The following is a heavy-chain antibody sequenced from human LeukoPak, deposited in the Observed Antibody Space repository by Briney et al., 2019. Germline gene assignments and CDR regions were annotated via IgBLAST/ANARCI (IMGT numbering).Heavy chain of an antibody. CDR1: GFSFSSYA. D-gene: IGHD5-24*01. CDR2: ISGSGGGT. J-gene: IGHJ4*02. CDR3: ARVLESEMATIGATDY. Sequence: GGSLRLSCAASGFSFSSYAMSWVRQAPGKGLEWVSSISGSGGGTYSADSVKGRFTISRDNSKNTLYLQMNSLRVEDTAVYYCARVLESEMATIGATDYWGQGTLVTVSS. V-gene: IGHV3-23*01.